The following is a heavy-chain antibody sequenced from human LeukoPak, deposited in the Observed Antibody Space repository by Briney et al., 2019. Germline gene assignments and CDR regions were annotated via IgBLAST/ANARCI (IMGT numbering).Heavy chain of an antibody. Sequence: ASVKVSCKASGYTFTSYGISWVRQAPGQGLEWMGWISAYNGNTNYAQKLQGRVTMTTDTSTSTAYMELGSLRSDDTAVYYCARGREDRDDSSGYYSDWFDPWGQGTLVTVSS. CDR2: ISAYNGNT. CDR1: GYTFTSYG. V-gene: IGHV1-18*01. CDR3: ARGREDRDDSSGYYSDWFDP. J-gene: IGHJ5*02. D-gene: IGHD3-22*01.